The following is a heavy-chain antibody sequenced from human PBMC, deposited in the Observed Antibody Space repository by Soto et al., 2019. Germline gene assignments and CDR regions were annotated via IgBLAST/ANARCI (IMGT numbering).Heavy chain of an antibody. CDR2: IYHSGST. D-gene: IGHD6-19*01. J-gene: IGHJ4*02. CDR3: ARVAYSSGWYDHFDC. CDR1: SGSISSSNW. Sequence: SETLSLTCAVSSGSISSSNWWSWVRQPPGKGLEWIGEIYHSGSTNYNPSLKSRLTISVDTSKNQFSLKLTSVTAADTAVYYCARVAYSSGWYDHFDCWGQGTLVTVSS. V-gene: IGHV4-4*02.